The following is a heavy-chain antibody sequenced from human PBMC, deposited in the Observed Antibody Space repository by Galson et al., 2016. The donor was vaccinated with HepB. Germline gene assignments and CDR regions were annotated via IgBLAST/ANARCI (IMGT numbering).Heavy chain of an antibody. CDR1: GFTFSDYY. V-gene: IGHV3-11*05. J-gene: IGHJ3*02. Sequence: LRLSCAASGFTFSDYYMSWIRQAPGKGLEWLSHISVSSSSTNYADSVKGRFTISRDNAKKSLYLQMNSLRTEDTAVYYCARDPYDILTGDYPPGGRAFDIWGQGSMVIVSS. CDR3: ARDPYDILTGDYPPGGRAFDI. D-gene: IGHD3-9*01. CDR2: ISVSSSST.